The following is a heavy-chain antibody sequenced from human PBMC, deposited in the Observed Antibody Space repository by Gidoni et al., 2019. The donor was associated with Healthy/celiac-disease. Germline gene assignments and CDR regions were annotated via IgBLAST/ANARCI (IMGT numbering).Heavy chain of an antibody. V-gene: IGHV4-34*01. J-gene: IGHJ6*02. CDR3: ASAVGAVAGHRRPYYYYGMDV. Sequence: QVQLQQWGAGLLKPSETLSLTCAVYGGSVSGYYWSWIRQPPGKRLEWIGEINHSGSTNYNPSLKSRVTISVDTSKNQFSLKLSSVTAADTAVYYCASAVGAVAGHRRPYYYYGMDVWCQGTTVTVSS. D-gene: IGHD6-19*01. CDR2: INHSGST. CDR1: GGSVSGYY.